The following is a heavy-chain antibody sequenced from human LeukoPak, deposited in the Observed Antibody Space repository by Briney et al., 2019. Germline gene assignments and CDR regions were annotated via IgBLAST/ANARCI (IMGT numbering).Heavy chain of an antibody. CDR2: INHSGST. Sequence: SETLSLTCAVYGGSFSGYYWSWIRQPPGKGLEWIGEINHSGSTNYNPSLKSRVTISVDTSKNQFSLKLGSVSAADTARYYCARESIKQWLIWGQGTLVTVSS. J-gene: IGHJ1*01. V-gene: IGHV4-34*01. CDR3: ARESIKQWLI. D-gene: IGHD6-19*01. CDR1: GGSFSGYY.